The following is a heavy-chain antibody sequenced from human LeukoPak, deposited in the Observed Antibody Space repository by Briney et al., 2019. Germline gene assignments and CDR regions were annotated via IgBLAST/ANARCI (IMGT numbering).Heavy chain of an antibody. J-gene: IGHJ4*02. Sequence: ASVKVSCKASGYTFINYYIHWVRQAPGQGLEWMGIINPSGGTTTFAQNFQGRVTMTRDTSTSTVYMELSSLRSEDTAVYYCARSGGYSGSWDFDYWGQGTLVTVSS. CDR2: INPSGGTT. V-gene: IGHV1-46*01. CDR1: GYTFINYY. D-gene: IGHD6-13*01. CDR3: ARSGGYSGSWDFDY.